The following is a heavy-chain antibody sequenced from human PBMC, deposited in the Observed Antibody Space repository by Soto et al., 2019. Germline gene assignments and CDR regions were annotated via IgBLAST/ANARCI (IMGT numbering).Heavy chain of an antibody. CDR1: GYTFNNND. J-gene: IGHJ4*02. D-gene: IGHD2-15*01. Sequence: QVQLVQSGAEVKKPGASVRVSCKASGYTFNNNDINWVRQATGQGLEWEGRMNPNSGNTDYAQKFQDRVTMTSETSITTAYMELSSLTSEDTAVYYCARVVSSGHPDYWGQGTLITVSS. V-gene: IGHV1-8*01. CDR2: MNPNSGNT. CDR3: ARVVSSGHPDY.